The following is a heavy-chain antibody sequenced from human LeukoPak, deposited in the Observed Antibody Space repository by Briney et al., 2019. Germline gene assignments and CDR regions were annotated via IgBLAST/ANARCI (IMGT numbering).Heavy chain of an antibody. Sequence: GGSLRLSCAVSGFTFSSYNMHMHWVRQAPGKGLEWVAFIRYDGNNKYYADSVKGRFTVSRDNSKNTLYLQMNSLRGEDTAVYYCAKAWYSGTYYGYFDYWGQGILVTVSS. CDR2: IRYDGNNK. V-gene: IGHV3-30*02. CDR3: AKAWYSGTYYGYFDY. D-gene: IGHD1-26*01. J-gene: IGHJ4*02. CDR1: GFTFSSYN.